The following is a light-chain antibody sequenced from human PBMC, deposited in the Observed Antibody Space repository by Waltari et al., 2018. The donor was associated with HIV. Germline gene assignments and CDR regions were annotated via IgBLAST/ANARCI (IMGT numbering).Light chain of an antibody. CDR1: TSNIAANY. CDR3: ATWDDNLNTYV. J-gene: IGLJ1*01. Sequence: QSVLSQPPSMSGAPGQRVTLPCSGNTSNIAANYFSWFQHGPDAAPQLFIFSNGRRPSGVPGRVSGSKAGTSAYLAISGLRPEDEADYYCATWDDNLNTYVFGPGT. V-gene: IGLV1-47*01. CDR2: SNG.